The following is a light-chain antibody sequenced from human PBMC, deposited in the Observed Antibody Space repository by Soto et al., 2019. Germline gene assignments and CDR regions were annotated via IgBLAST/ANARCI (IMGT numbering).Light chain of an antibody. J-gene: IGKJ4*01. CDR3: QQYDSWPLT. Sequence: EVVMAQSPATLSISPGERVTLSCRASQRVRNNLALYQQKAGQAPSIPSDGASASASDIPAKFSGSGSGTNFSLTIRSLPSEDFALYYCQQYDSWPLTFGGGTKV. CDR1: QRVRNN. V-gene: IGKV3-15*01. CDR2: GAS.